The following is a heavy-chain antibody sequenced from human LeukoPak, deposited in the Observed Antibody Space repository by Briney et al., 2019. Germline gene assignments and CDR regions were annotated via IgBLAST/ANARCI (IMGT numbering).Heavy chain of an antibody. CDR2: IWYDGSNK. Sequence: GRSLRLSCAVSGFTFSSYGMHWVRQAPRKGLEWVSVIWYDGSNKYYADSVKGRFTISRDNSKNTLYLQMNSLRAEDTAVYYCARDRLEWYNWNKDWFDPWGQGTLVTVSS. J-gene: IGHJ5*02. D-gene: IGHD1/OR15-1a*01. V-gene: IGHV3-33*01. CDR1: GFTFSSYG. CDR3: ARDRLEWYNWNKDWFDP.